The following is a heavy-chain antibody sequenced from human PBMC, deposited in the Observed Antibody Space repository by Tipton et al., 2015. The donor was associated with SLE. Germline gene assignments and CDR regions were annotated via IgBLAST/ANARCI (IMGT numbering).Heavy chain of an antibody. CDR1: GDPISSGYY. CDR2: IYHSGST. Sequence: TLSLTCAVSGDPISSGYYWGWIRQPPGKGLEWLGSIYHSGSTYYNPSLKSRVTISLDTSKNQFSLKLSSVTAADTAVYYCARHDEPRRAFDIWGQGTMVTVSS. CDR3: ARHDEPRRAFDI. J-gene: IGHJ3*02. V-gene: IGHV4-38-2*01.